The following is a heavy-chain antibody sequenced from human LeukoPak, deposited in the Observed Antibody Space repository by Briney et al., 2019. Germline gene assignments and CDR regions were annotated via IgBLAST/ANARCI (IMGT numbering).Heavy chain of an antibody. V-gene: IGHV4-61*09. D-gene: IGHD6-6*01. J-gene: IGHJ6*03. Sequence: SQTLSLTCTVSGASISSDAHYWNWIRQPAGKGLEWIGQISSSGSTNYNPSLKSRVTISVDTSENQFSLKLSSVTAADTAVYYCARDSREYSTSSLSLVFYYYMDVWGKGTTVTVSS. CDR2: ISSSGST. CDR1: GASISSDAHY. CDR3: ARDSREYSTSSLSLVFYYYMDV.